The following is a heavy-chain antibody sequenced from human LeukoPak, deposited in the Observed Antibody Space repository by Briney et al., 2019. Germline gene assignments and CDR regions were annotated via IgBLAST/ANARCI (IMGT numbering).Heavy chain of an antibody. J-gene: IGHJ6*02. CDR2: IYSGGST. CDR1: GFTVSSNY. Sequence: GGSLRLSCAASGFTVSSNYMGWVRQAPGKGLEWVSVIYSGGSTYYADSVKGRFTISRDNSKNTLYLQMNSLRAEDTAVYYCARDHIVVVPAAISNPYYYYGMDVWGQGTTVTVSS. V-gene: IGHV3-53*01. D-gene: IGHD2-2*01. CDR3: ARDHIVVVPAAISNPYYYYGMDV.